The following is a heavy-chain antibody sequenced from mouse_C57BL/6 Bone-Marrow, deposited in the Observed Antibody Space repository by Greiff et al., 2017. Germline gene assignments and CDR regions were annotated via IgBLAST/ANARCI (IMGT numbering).Heavy chain of an antibody. D-gene: IGHD1-1*01. J-gene: IGHJ1*03. CDR2: SRNRANDSTT. CDR1: GFTFSDFY. CDR3: ARDAPYYCGHWYFDV. Sequence: EVKLMESGGGLVQSGRSLRLSCATSGFTFSDFYMEWVRQAPGKGLEWIAASRNRANDSTTEYSASVKGRFIVSRDTSQSILYLQMNALSAEDTAIYYCARDAPYYCGHWYFDVWGTGTTDTVSS. V-gene: IGHV7-1*01.